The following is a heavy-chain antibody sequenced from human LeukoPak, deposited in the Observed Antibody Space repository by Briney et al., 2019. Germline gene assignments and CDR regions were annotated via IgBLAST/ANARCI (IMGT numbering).Heavy chain of an antibody. CDR3: ARVPDVF. CDR1: GFTFSSYA. Sequence: PGGSLRLSCAASGFTFSSYAMHWVRQAPGKGLEWVAVISYDGSNKYYADSVKGRFTISGDNSKNTLYLQMNSLRAEDTAVYYCARVPDVFWGQGTMVTVSS. CDR2: ISYDGSNK. J-gene: IGHJ3*01. V-gene: IGHV3-30*04.